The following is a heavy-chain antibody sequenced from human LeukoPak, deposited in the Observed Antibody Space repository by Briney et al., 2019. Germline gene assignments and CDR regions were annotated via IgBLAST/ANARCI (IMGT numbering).Heavy chain of an antibody. CDR2: ISGSGGST. Sequence: GGTLRLSCAASGFTFSSYGMSWVRQAPGKGLEWVSAISGSGGSTYYADSVKGRFTISRDNSKNTLYLQMNSLRAEDTAVYYCAKARGGNREFGYWGQGTLVTVSS. CDR3: AKARGGNREFGY. D-gene: IGHD4-23*01. J-gene: IGHJ4*02. CDR1: GFTFSSYG. V-gene: IGHV3-23*01.